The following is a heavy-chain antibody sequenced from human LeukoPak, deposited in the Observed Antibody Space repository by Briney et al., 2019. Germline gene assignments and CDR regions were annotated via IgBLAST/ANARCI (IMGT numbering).Heavy chain of an antibody. J-gene: IGHJ6*03. CDR3: AKGGDPYYYYYYMDV. Sequence: GGSLRLSCATSGFTFSSYAMSWVRQAPGKGLEWVSAISGSGGSTYYADSVKGRFTISRDNSKNTLYLQMNSLRAEDTAVYYCAKGGDPYYYYYYMDVWGKGTTVTVSS. CDR1: GFTFSSYA. CDR2: ISGSGGST. D-gene: IGHD3-16*01. V-gene: IGHV3-23*01.